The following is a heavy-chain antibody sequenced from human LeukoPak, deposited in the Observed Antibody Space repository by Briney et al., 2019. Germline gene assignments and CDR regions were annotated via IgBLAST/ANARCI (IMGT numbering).Heavy chain of an antibody. CDR2: IYHTGNI. V-gene: IGHV4-59*12. CDR1: GASITSYY. D-gene: IGHD6-13*01. CDR3: ARYVAAAANFDY. J-gene: IGHJ4*02. Sequence: SETLSLTCAVSGASITSYYWTWIRQPPGKGLEWIGYIYHTGNIKYNPSLNSRVTISIDTSKNQFSLKLSSVTAADTAVYYCARYVAAAANFDYWGQGTLVTVSS.